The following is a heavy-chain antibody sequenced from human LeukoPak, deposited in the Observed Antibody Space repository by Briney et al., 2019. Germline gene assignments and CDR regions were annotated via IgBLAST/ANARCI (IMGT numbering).Heavy chain of an antibody. J-gene: IGHJ4*02. D-gene: IGHD6-6*01. Sequence: SETLSLTCAVYGGSFSGYYWSWIRQPPGKGLEWIGEINHSGSTNYNPSLKSRVTISVGTSKNQFSLKLNSVTAADTAVYYCARGARLVGGDYWGQGTLVTVSS. V-gene: IGHV4-34*01. CDR3: ARGARLVGGDY. CDR2: INHSGST. CDR1: GGSFSGYY.